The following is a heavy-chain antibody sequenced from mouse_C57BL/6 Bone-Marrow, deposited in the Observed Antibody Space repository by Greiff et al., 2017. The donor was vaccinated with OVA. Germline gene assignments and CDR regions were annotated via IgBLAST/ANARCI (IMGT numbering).Heavy chain of an antibody. D-gene: IGHD3-3*01. CDR1: GFTFSDFY. V-gene: IGHV7-1*01. CDR2: SRNKANDYTT. Sequence: EVNVVDAGGGLVQSGRSLRLSCATSGFTFSDFYMEWVRQAPGKGLEWIAASRNKANDYTTEYSASVKGRFIVSRDTSQSSLYHQVHALRAEDTAMYYCARDGGLCDYWGQGTTLTVSS. J-gene: IGHJ2*01. CDR3: ARDGGLCDY.